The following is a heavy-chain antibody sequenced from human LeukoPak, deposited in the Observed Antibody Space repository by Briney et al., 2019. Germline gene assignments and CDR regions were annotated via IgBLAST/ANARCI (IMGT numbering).Heavy chain of an antibody. CDR3: AKDGPHYYGSGSFYNNYYGMDV. V-gene: IGHV3-30*18. CDR1: EFTFSSYG. Sequence: GGSLRLSCAASEFTFSSYGMHWVRPAPGKGLEWGAVISYDGSNKYYVDSVKGRFTISRDNSKNTLYLQMNSLRAEDTAVYYCAKDGPHYYGSGSFYNNYYGMDVWGQGTTVTVSS. J-gene: IGHJ6*02. D-gene: IGHD3-10*01. CDR2: ISYDGSNK.